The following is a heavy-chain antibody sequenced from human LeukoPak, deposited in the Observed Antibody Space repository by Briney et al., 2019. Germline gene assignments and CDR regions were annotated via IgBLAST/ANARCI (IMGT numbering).Heavy chain of an antibody. CDR3: AREVKFPPRHVGAAAD. Sequence: GASVKVSCKASGYTFTGYYMHWVRQAPGQGLEWMGWINPNSGGTNYAQKFQGRVTMTRDTSISTAYMELSRLRSDDTAVYYCAREVKFPPRHVGAAADWGQGTLVTVSS. CDR1: GYTFTGYY. CDR2: INPNSGGT. D-gene: IGHD6-13*01. V-gene: IGHV1-2*02. J-gene: IGHJ4*02.